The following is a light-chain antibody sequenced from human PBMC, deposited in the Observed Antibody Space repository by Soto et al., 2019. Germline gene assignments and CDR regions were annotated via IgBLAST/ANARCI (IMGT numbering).Light chain of an antibody. V-gene: IGKV1-27*01. CDR3: HQRSNWPRG. CDR1: QSISNY. J-gene: IGKJ4*01. CDR2: ATS. Sequence: DIQMTQSPSSLSASVGDRVTITCRASQSISNYLAWYQQKPGKVPKVLIYATSTLQSGVPSRFSGSGSGTDFTLTISSLEPEDFAVYYCHQRSNWPRGFGGGTKVEIK.